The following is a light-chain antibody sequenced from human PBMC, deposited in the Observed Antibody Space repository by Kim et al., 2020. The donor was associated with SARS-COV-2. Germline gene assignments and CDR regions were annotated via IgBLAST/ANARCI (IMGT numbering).Light chain of an antibody. J-gene: IGKJ1*01. Sequence: STLSASVGDRFTITCRASQSISGWLAWYQQKPGKAPKLLIYHASTLQGGVPSRFSGSGSGTEFTLTINNLQPDDFATYYCQHLGTFGLGTKVDIK. V-gene: IGKV1-5*01. CDR1: QSISGW. CDR2: HAS. CDR3: QHLGT.